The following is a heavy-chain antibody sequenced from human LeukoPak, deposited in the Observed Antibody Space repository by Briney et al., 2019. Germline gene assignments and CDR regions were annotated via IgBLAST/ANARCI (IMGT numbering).Heavy chain of an antibody. CDR1: GGSFSGYY. J-gene: IGHJ5*02. V-gene: IGHV4-34*01. CDR3: ARGPDSGSYFAWFDP. CDR2: INHSGST. D-gene: IGHD3-10*01. Sequence: SETLSLTCAVYGGSFSGYYWSWVRQPPGKGLEWIGEINHSGSTNYNPSFKSQVAISVDTSRNRLSLKLSSVTAADTAVYYCARGPDSGSYFAWFDPWGQGTLVTVSS.